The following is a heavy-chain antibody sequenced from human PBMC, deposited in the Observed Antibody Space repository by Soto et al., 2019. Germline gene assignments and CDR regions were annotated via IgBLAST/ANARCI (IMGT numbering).Heavy chain of an antibody. V-gene: IGHV3-30*18. CDR3: AKVRVTATLHDAFDI. CDR2: ISYDGSNK. CDR1: GFTFSSYG. D-gene: IGHD2-21*02. J-gene: IGHJ3*02. Sequence: QVQLVESGGGVVQPGRSLRLSCAASGFTFSSYGMHWVRQAPGKGLEWVAVISYDGSNKYYADSVKGRFTISRDNSKNTLYLQMNSLRAEDTAVYYCAKVRVTATLHDAFDIWGQGTMVTVSS.